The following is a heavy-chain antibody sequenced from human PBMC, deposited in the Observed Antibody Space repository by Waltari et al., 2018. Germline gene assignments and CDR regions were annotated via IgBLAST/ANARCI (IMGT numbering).Heavy chain of an antibody. CDR3: GKLDYDGNGFPNYFDH. CDR1: GFRVSSND. V-gene: IGHV3-23*01. Sequence: EVRLLESGGVLVQRGGSLRIACEASGFRVSSNDMTWVSQAPGKGLDWVSTISDSGGSTYYADSVKGRFTISRDNSKITLYLQMSSLRVEDTAIYYCGKLDYDGNGFPNYFDHWGQGTLVTVSS. CDR2: ISDSGGST. J-gene: IGHJ4*02. D-gene: IGHD3-22*01.